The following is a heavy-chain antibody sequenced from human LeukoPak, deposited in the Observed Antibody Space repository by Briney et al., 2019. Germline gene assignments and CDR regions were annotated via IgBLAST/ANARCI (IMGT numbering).Heavy chain of an antibody. V-gene: IGHV3-7*01. D-gene: IGHD1-1*01. J-gene: IGHJ5*02. CDR2: IKQDGSEK. CDR1: GFTFSSYW. CDR3: AKDYGTTGTGGAWLDP. Sequence: GGSLRLSCAASGFTFSSYWMSWVRQAPGKGLEWVANIKQDGSEKYYVDSVKGRFTISRDNAKNSLYLQMNSLRAEDTALYYCAKDYGTTGTGGAWLDPWGQGTLVTVSS.